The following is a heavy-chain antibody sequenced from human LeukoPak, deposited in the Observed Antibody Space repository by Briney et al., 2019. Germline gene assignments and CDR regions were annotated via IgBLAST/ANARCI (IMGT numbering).Heavy chain of an antibody. V-gene: IGHV4-30-4*01. Sequence: SETLSLTCTVSGGSISSGDYYWSWIRQPPGKGLEWIGYIYYSGSTYYNPSLKSRVTISVDTSKNQFSLKLSSVTAADTAVYYCARGTIFGVVIAEWGQGTLVTVSS. CDR1: GGSISSGDYY. CDR2: IYYSGST. CDR3: ARGTIFGVVIAE. D-gene: IGHD3-3*01. J-gene: IGHJ4*02.